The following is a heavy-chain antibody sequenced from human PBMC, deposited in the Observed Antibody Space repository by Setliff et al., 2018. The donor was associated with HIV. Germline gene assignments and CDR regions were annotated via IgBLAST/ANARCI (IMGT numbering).Heavy chain of an antibody. CDR1: GGTFSSYA. D-gene: IGHD2-15*01. Sequence: GASVKVSCKASGGTFSSYAISWVRQAPGQGLEWMGRVDPEDDKTIYAEKFQGRVTMTTATSSDTAYLYLSSLRSEDTAVYYCVTGEGLRFWGQGTLVTVSS. CDR2: VDPEDDKT. V-gene: IGHV1-69-2*01. J-gene: IGHJ4*02. CDR3: VTGEGLRF.